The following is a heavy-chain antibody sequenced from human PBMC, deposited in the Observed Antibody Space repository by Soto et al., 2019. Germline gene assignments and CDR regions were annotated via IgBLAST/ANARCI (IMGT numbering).Heavy chain of an antibody. V-gene: IGHV1-69*12. CDR2: IIPIFGTA. D-gene: IGHD3-22*01. CDR3: ARDRGPSSGYYPYWFDP. J-gene: IGHJ5*02. Sequence: QVQLVQSGAEAKKPGSSVKVSCKASGGTFSSYAITWVRQAPGQGLEWMGGIIPIFGTANYAQKFQGRVTITADESTSTAYMELSSLRSEDTDVYYCARDRGPSSGYYPYWFDPWGQGTLVTVSS. CDR1: GGTFSSYA.